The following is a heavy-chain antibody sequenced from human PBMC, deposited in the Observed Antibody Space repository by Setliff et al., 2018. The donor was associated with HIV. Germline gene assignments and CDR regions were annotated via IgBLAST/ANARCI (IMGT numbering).Heavy chain of an antibody. Sequence: PGESLKISCKTSGYSFTSNWIGWVRQTSGKGMEWMAIIYPGDSDTTYNPSFQGQVTISVDKSITSAFLQLRRVKVSDTGLYFCARSRVGSSDAFDVWGQGTLVT. CDR1: GYSFTSNW. J-gene: IGHJ3*01. V-gene: IGHV5-51*01. D-gene: IGHD3-10*01. CDR2: IYPGDSDT. CDR3: ARSRVGSSDAFDV.